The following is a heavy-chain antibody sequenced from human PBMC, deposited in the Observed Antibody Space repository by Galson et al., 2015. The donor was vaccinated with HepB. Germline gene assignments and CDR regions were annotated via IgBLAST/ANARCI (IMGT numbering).Heavy chain of an antibody. V-gene: IGHV3-30-3*01. CDR1: GFNFNIFA. CDR3: VRVAPGPFYYHMDV. CDR2: ISYDGSHE. J-gene: IGHJ6*03. Sequence: SLRLSCAASGFNFNIFALHWVRQAPGKGLEWVAVISYDGSHEYHADSVKGRFTISRDNFKNTLSLQMNSLRPEDTAVYYCVRVAPGPFYYHMDVWGKGTTVTVSS.